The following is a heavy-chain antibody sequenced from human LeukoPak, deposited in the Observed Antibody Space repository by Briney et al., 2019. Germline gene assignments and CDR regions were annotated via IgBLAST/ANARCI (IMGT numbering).Heavy chain of an antibody. J-gene: IGHJ3*02. CDR1: GFTFSSYS. D-gene: IGHD3-10*01. Sequence: GGSLRLSCAASGFTFSSYSMNWVRQAPGKGLEWVSSISSSSSYIYYADSVKGRFTISRDNAKNSLYLQMNSLRAEDTAVYYCARGGEAAAFDIWGQGTMVTISS. CDR3: ARGGEAAAFDI. CDR2: ISSSSSYI. V-gene: IGHV3-21*01.